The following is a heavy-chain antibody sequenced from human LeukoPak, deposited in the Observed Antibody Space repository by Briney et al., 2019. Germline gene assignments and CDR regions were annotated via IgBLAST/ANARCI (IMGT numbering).Heavy chain of an antibody. CDR2: ISASGGST. Sequence: PGGSLRLSCAASGLTFRSYAMNWVRQAPGKGLEWVSAISASGGSTYYADSVKGRFTISRDNSKNTLYLQMNSLRAEDTAVYYCARGPSGYHNTGGQGTLVTVSS. CDR3: ARGPSGYHNT. D-gene: IGHD5-12*01. V-gene: IGHV3-23*01. J-gene: IGHJ4*02. CDR1: GLTFRSYA.